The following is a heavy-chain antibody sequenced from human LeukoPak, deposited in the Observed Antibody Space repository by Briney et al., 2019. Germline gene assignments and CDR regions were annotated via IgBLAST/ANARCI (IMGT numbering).Heavy chain of an antibody. V-gene: IGHV1-69*13. J-gene: IGHJ4*02. D-gene: IGHD5-24*01. CDR1: GGTFSSYA. CDR2: IIPIFGTA. CDR3: ARVRMATNHFDY. Sequence: ASVKVFCKASGGTFSSYAISWVRQAPGQGLEWMGGIIPIFGTANYAQKFQGRVTITADESTSTAYMELSSLRSEDTAVYYCARVRMATNHFDYWGQGTLVTVSS.